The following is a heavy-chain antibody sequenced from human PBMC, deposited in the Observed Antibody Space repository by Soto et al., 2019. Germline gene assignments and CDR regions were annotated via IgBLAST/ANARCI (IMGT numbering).Heavy chain of an antibody. J-gene: IGHJ6*03. D-gene: IGHD2-15*01. CDR2: IYSGGST. V-gene: IGHV3-66*01. Sequence: EVQLVESGGGLVQPGGSLRLSCAASGFTVSSNYMSWVRQAPGKGLEWVSVIYSGGSTYYADSVKGRFTISRDNSKNTLYLQMNSLRGEDTAVYYCARDRCSGGSCYSYYYYYMDVWGKGTTVTVSS. CDR3: ARDRCSGGSCYSYYYYYMDV. CDR1: GFTVSSNY.